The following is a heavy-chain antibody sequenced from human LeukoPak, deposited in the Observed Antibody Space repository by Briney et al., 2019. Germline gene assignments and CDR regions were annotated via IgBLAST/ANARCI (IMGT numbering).Heavy chain of an antibody. V-gene: IGHV4-39*01. D-gene: IGHD5-12*01. CDR3: ARLYSGYDPPDY. CDR1: GGSISRSSYY. Sequence: SETLSLTCTVSGGSISRSSYYWGWIRQPPGKGLEWVGSIHYTGSTYYNPSLKSRVTISVDTSKNQFSLKVSSVTAADTVVYYCARLYSGYDPPDYWGQGTLVTVSS. CDR2: IHYTGST. J-gene: IGHJ4*02.